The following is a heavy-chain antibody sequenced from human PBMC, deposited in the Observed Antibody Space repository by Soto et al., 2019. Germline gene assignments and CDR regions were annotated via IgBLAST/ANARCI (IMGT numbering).Heavy chain of an antibody. J-gene: IGHJ6*02. CDR3: TTESQGVAGTYYYYGMDV. CDR1: GFTFSNAW. Sequence: EVQLVESGGGLVKPGGSLRLSCAASGFTFSNAWMSWVRQAPGKGLEWVGRIKSKTDGGTTDYAAPVKGRFTISRDDSKNTLYLQMNSLKTEDTAVYYCTTESQGVAGTYYYYGMDVWGQGTTVTVSS. CDR2: IKSKTDGGTT. V-gene: IGHV3-15*01. D-gene: IGHD6-19*01.